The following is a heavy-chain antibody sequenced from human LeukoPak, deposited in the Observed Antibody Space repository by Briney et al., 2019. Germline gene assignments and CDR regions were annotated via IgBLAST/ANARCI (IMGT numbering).Heavy chain of an antibody. CDR2: IYHSGST. J-gene: IGHJ4*02. V-gene: IGHV4-38-2*02. CDR1: GYSISSGYY. D-gene: IGHD3-22*01. Sequence: PSETLSLTCTVSGYSISSGYYWGWIRQPPGKGLEWIGYIYHSGSTYYNPSLKSRVTISVDRSKNQFSLKLSSVTAADTAVYYCARAMGGDYDSSGYWDFDYWGQGTLVTVSS. CDR3: ARAMGGDYDSSGYWDFDY.